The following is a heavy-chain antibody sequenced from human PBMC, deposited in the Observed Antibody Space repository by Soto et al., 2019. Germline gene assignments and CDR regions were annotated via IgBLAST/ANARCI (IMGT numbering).Heavy chain of an antibody. Sequence: LETLSLTCSVSGGSISSYYWSWIRQPPGKGLEWIGYIYYSVSTNYNPSLKSRVTISVDTSKNQFSLKLSSVTAADTAVYYCARHSPPMYDILTGTTLDPYYGMDVWGQGTTVTVSS. CDR2: IYYSVST. J-gene: IGHJ6*02. CDR1: GGSISSYY. D-gene: IGHD3-9*01. V-gene: IGHV4-59*08. CDR3: ARHSPPMYDILTGTTLDPYYGMDV.